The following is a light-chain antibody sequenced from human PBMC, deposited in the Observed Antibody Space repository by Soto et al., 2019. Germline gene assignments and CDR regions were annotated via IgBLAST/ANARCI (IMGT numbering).Light chain of an antibody. V-gene: IGLV2-14*01. CDR3: SPHTRSSTTES. J-gene: IGLJ1*01. CDR1: SSDVGGYNY. CDR2: EVS. Sequence: QSALTQPASVSGSPGQSITISCTGTSSDVGGYNYVSWYQHHPGKAPKVMIYEVSNRPSGISDRFSGSKSGNTASLTISGLQAEDEADYYCSPHTRSSTTESFRTWTKV.